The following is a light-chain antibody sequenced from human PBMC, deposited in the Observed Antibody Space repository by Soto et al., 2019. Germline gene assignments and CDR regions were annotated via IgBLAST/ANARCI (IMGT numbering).Light chain of an antibody. J-gene: IGKJ5*01. CDR2: GAS. Sequence: EIVLTQSPASLSLSPGERATLSCSASQSVDSYLAWYQQKTGQAPRLLIYGASSRATGIPARFSGSGSGTEFTLTISSLQSEESGGYYCQQYNKWPAEITGGQGTRLEIK. CDR1: QSVDSY. V-gene: IGKV3D-15*01. CDR3: QQYNKWPAEIT.